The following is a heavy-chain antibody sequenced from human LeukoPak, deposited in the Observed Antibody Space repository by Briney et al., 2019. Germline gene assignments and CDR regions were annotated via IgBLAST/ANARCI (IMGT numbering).Heavy chain of an antibody. CDR1: GYSFTSYW. Sequence: PGESLKISCKGSGYSFTSYWIGWVRQMPGKGLEWMGIIYPGDSDTRYSPSFQGQVTISADKSINTAYLQWSSLKASDTAMYYCARHAYCSSTSCYDYYYYGMDVWGQGTTVTVSS. CDR3: ARHAYCSSTSCYDYYYYGMDV. V-gene: IGHV5-51*01. J-gene: IGHJ6*02. D-gene: IGHD2-2*01. CDR2: IYPGDSDT.